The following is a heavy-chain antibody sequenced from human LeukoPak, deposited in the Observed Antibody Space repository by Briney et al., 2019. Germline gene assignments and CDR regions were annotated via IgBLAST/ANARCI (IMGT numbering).Heavy chain of an antibody. V-gene: IGHV4-59*01. J-gene: IGHJ4*02. CDR2: IYYSGST. CDR3: AGHDYGDYNVDY. D-gene: IGHD4-17*01. CDR1: GGSISSYY. Sequence: SETLSLTCTVSGGSISSYYWSWIRQPPGRGLEWIGYIYYSGSTNYNPSLKSRVTISVDTSKNQFSLKLSSVTAADTAVYYCAGHDYGDYNVDYWGQGTLVTVSS.